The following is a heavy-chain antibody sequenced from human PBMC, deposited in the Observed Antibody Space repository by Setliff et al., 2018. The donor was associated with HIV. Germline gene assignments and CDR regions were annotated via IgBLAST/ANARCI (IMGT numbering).Heavy chain of an antibody. V-gene: IGHV4-59*08. CDR2: IYYSGST. J-gene: IGHJ5*02. Sequence: TSETLSLTCTVSGGSISTYYWSWIRQSPGKGLEWIGYIYYSGSTKYNPSLKSRVTISVDTSKNQFSLKLSSVTAADTAVYYCARQVVGATYNWFDPWGQGTLVTVSS. D-gene: IGHD1-26*01. CDR1: GGSISTYY. CDR3: ARQVVGATYNWFDP.